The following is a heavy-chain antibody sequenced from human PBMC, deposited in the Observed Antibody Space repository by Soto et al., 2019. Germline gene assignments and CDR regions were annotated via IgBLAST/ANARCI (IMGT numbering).Heavy chain of an antibody. V-gene: IGHV3-21*01. CDR1: GFAFSSYS. CDR2: ISTGRGHI. D-gene: IGHD3-10*01. CDR3: ARGAVARGDGFGSNGFDP. J-gene: IGHJ5*02. Sequence: EVQLVESGGGPVKPGGSLRLSCVVSGFAFSSYSMNWVRQTPGKGLEWVSSISTGRGHIYYADSVKGRFTVSRDNAKNSLYMQMSSLRAEDTAVYYCARGAVARGDGFGSNGFDPWGQGTLVTVSS.